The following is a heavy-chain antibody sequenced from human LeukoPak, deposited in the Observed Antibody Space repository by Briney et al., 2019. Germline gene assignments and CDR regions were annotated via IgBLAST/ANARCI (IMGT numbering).Heavy chain of an antibody. CDR2: IIPILGIA. J-gene: IGHJ2*01. D-gene: IGHD2-2*01. CDR3: ARDDCSSTSCYLNWSFDL. Sequence: SVKVSCKASGGTFSSYAISWVRQAPGQGIEWMGRIIPILGIANYAQKFQGRVTITADKSTSTAYMELSSLRSEDTAVYYCARDDCSSTSCYLNWSFDLWGRGTLVTVSS. V-gene: IGHV1-69*04. CDR1: GGTFSSYA.